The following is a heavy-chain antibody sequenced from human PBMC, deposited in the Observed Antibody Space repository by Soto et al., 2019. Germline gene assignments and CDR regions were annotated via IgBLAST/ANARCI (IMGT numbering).Heavy chain of an antibody. J-gene: IGHJ4*02. CDR1: GGSISSSSYY. V-gene: IGHV4-39*01. CDR2: IYYSGST. D-gene: IGHD5-12*01. Sequence: QLQLQESGPGLVKPSETLSLTCTVSGGSISSSSYYWGWIRQPPGKGLEWIGSIYYSGSTYYNPSLKSRVTISVDTSKNQFSLKLSSVTAADTAVYYCARLGGYDSPSRDYWGQGTLVTVSS. CDR3: ARLGGYDSPSRDY.